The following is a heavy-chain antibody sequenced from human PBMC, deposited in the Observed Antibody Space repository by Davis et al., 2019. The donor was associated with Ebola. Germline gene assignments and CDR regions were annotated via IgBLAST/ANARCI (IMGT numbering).Heavy chain of an antibody. J-gene: IGHJ4*02. CDR3: ARSRVPDPTTPFDY. D-gene: IGHD1-26*01. V-gene: IGHV3-33*01. Sequence: GGSLRLSCAASGFNFRSYGMHWVRQAPDKGLEWVAVIWYDGSRKYYGDSVKGRFTISRDNAKNSLYLQMNSLRAEDTAVYYCARSRVPDPTTPFDYWGQGTLVTVSS. CDR2: IWYDGSRK. CDR1: GFNFRSYG.